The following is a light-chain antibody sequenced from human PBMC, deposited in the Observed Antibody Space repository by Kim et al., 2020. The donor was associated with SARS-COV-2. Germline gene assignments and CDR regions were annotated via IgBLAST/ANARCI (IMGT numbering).Light chain of an antibody. CDR1: QAINDD. J-gene: IGKJ4*01. Sequence: SASVGDRVTITCRASQAINDDLGWYQQKPGKAPKLLIYAAPNLQSGVPSRFSGSGSGTDFTLTISSLQPEDFATYYCLQDHNYPLTFGGGTKLEI. CDR2: AAP. V-gene: IGKV1-6*01. CDR3: LQDHNYPLT.